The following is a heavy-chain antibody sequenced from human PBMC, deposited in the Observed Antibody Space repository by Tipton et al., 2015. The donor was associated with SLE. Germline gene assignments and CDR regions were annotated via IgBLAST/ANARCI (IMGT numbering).Heavy chain of an antibody. J-gene: IGHJ4*02. CDR3: AGRGDLVVVTAYLDY. CDR1: GASISSDGYY. V-gene: IGHV4-31*03. CDR2: IYYSGST. Sequence: TLSLTCTVSGASISSDGYYWSWIRQHPGKGLEWIGYIYYSGSTYYNPSLNSRLTISVDTSKNQFSLKLSSVTAADTAVYYCAGRGDLVVVTAYLDYWGQGTLVTVSS. D-gene: IGHD2-21*02.